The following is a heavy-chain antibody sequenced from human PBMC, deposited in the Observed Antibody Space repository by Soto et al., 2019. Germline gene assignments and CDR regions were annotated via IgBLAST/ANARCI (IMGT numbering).Heavy chain of an antibody. CDR3: AKGARMVATLFDN. D-gene: IGHD5-12*01. J-gene: IGHJ4*02. CDR2: ISGGGGST. Sequence: GGSLRLSCAASGFTFSNYAMSWVRQAPGKGLQWVSTISGGGGSTYYADSVKGRSTISRDISKNTLYLQMISLRAEDTAVYYCAKGARMVATLFDNWGQGTLDTVSS. V-gene: IGHV3-23*01. CDR1: GFTFSNYA.